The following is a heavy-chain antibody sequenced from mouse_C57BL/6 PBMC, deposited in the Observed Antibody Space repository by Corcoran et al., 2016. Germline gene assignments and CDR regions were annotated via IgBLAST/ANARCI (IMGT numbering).Heavy chain of an antibody. D-gene: IGHD1-1*01. CDR2: IYPGSGNT. J-gene: IGHJ4*01. V-gene: IGHV1-76*01. CDR3: ARGSSARAMDY. CDR1: GYTFTDYY. Sequence: QLQLKQSGAELVRPGASVKLSCKASGYTFTDYYINWVKQRPGQGLEWIARIYPGSGNTYYNEKFKGKATLTAEKSSSTAYMQLSSLTSEDSAVYFCARGSSARAMDYWGQGTSVTVSS.